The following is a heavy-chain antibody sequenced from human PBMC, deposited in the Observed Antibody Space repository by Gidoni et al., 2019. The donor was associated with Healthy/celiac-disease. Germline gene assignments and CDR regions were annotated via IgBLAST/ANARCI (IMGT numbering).Heavy chain of an antibody. D-gene: IGHD3-16*01. J-gene: IGHJ4*02. V-gene: IGHV4-34*01. CDR2: INHSGSP. CDR3: ARENTDARFANY. CDR1: GGSFSGYY. Sequence: QVQLQQWGAGLLKPSETLSLTCAVYGGSFSGYYWCWIRQPPGKGLEWIGEINHSGSPNYNPSLKSRVTISVDTSKNQFSLKLSSVTAADTAVDYCARENTDARFANYWGQGTLVTVSS.